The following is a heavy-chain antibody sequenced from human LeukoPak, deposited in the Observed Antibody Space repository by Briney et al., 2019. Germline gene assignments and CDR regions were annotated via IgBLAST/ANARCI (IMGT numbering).Heavy chain of an antibody. J-gene: IGHJ5*02. CDR3: ARGDSSWSLSWFDP. D-gene: IGHD6-13*01. CDR1: GFTFSSYW. V-gene: IGHV3-7*04. Sequence: SGGSLRLSCAASGFTFSSYWMSWVRQAPGKGLEWVANIKQDGSEKYYVDFVKGRFTISRDNAKNSLYLQMNSLRAEDTAVYYCARGDSSWSLSWFDPWGQGTLVTVSS. CDR2: IKQDGSEK.